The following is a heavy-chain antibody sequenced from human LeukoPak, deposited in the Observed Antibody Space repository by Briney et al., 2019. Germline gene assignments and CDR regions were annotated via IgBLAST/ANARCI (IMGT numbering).Heavy chain of an antibody. CDR1: GFTFSSYS. CDR2: ISSSSSTI. Sequence: GXXRLSCAASGFTFSSYSMNWVRQAPGKGLEWVSYISSSSSTIYYADSVKGRFTISRDNAKNSLYLQMNSLRAEDTAVYYCARVFYYYDSSGYYYEVFDYWGQGTLVTVSS. CDR3: ARVFYYYDSSGYYYEVFDY. V-gene: IGHV3-48*01. J-gene: IGHJ4*02. D-gene: IGHD3-22*01.